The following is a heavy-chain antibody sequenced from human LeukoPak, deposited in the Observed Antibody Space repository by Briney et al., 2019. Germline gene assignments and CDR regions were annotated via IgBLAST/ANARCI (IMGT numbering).Heavy chain of an antibody. CDR1: GFTFSSRG. J-gene: IGHJ4*02. CDR2: KWYDGSNK. CDR3: TSFEY. V-gene: IGHV3-33*01. Sequence: PGGSLRLSCVASGFTFSSRGMHWVRQAPGKGLEWVAVKWYDGSNKYYADSVKGRFTISRDNSKNTLYLEMSSLRAEDTAVYYCTSFEYWGQGTLVTVSS.